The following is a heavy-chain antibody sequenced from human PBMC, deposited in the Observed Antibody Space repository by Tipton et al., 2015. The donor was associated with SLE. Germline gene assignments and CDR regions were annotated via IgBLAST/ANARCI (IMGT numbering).Heavy chain of an antibody. CDR3: TKDAASWSRDY. J-gene: IGHJ4*02. CDR1: GGSISAYY. V-gene: IGHV4-59*12. D-gene: IGHD6-13*01. Sequence: TLSLTCTVSGGSISAYYWSWIRQPPGKGLEYIGYIYYSGKTNYNPSLRGRVTISVDTSKNQFSLKLSSVTATDTAVYYCTKDAASWSRDYWGQGALVTVSS. CDR2: IYYSGKT.